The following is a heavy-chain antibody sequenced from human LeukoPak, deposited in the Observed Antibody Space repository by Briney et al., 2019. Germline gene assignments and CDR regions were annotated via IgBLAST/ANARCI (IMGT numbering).Heavy chain of an antibody. J-gene: IGHJ4*02. D-gene: IGHD2-8*02. CDR3: AKSPLATCTGVKCYPLDH. CDR2: ITGSTGNT. CDR1: GFTFSSYW. Sequence: PGGSLRLSCAASGFTFSSYWMSWVRQAPGKGLEWVSAITGSTGNTYHADSVRGRFTISRDNSKSTLYLQMSNLRAEDTAIYSCAKSPLATCTGVKCYPLDHWGQGALVTVSS. V-gene: IGHV3-23*01.